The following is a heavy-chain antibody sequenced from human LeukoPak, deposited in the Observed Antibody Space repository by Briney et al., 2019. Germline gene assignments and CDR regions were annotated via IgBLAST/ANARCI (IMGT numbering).Heavy chain of an antibody. CDR3: AKDNGGGGLDY. Sequence: GRSLRLSCAASGFIFDDYAMHWVRQAPGKGLEWVPGISRKSGNIGYADSVKGRFTISRDNAKNSLYLQMNSLRAEDTALYYCAKDNGGGGLDYWGQGTLVTVSS. CDR1: GFIFDDYA. J-gene: IGHJ4*02. D-gene: IGHD3-16*01. CDR2: ISRKSGNI. V-gene: IGHV3-9*01.